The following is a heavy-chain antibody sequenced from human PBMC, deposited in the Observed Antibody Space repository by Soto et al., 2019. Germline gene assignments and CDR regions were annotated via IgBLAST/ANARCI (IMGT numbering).Heavy chain of an antibody. D-gene: IGHD6-19*01. CDR2: IIPIFGTA. V-gene: IGHV1-69*13. CDR3: AREASSGWSWGYYYYGMDV. J-gene: IGHJ6*02. Sequence: SVKVSCKASGGTFSSYAISWVRQAPGQGLEWMGGIIPIFGTANYAQKFQGRVTITADESTSTAYMELSSLRSEDTAVYYCAREASSGWSWGYYYYGMDVWGQGTTVTVSS. CDR1: GGTFSSYA.